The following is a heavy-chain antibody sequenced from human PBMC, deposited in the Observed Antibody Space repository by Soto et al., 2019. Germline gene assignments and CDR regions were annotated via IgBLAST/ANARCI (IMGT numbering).Heavy chain of an antibody. V-gene: IGHV3-30*18. D-gene: IGHD2-2*01. CDR1: GFTFSSYG. CDR3: AKDLFGSVVLPAAIRPRSAYYYGMDV. CDR2: ISYDGSNK. Sequence: LRLSCAASGFTFSSYGMHWVRQAPGKGLEWVAVISYDGSNKYYADAVKGRFTISRDNSKTTLYLQMNSVRAEDAAVYYCAKDLFGSVVLPAAIRPRSAYYYGMDVWGQGTTVTVSS. J-gene: IGHJ6*02.